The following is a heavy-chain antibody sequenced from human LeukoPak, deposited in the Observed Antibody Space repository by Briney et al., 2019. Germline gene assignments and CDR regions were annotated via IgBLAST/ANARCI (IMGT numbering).Heavy chain of an antibody. CDR2: IYTSGST. J-gene: IGHJ6*02. Sequence: PSETLSLTCTVSGGSISSGSYYWSWIRQPAGKGLEWIGRIYTSGSTNYNPSLKSRVTISVDTSKNQFSLKLSSVTAADTAVYYCAREEMVRGVIRRGMDVWGQGTTVTVSS. V-gene: IGHV4-61*02. CDR1: GGSISSGSYY. CDR3: AREEMVRGVIRRGMDV. D-gene: IGHD3-10*01.